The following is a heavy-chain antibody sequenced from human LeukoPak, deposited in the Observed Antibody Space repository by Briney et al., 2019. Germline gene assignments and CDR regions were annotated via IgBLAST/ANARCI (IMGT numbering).Heavy chain of an antibody. J-gene: IGHJ4*02. CDR3: ARLGAIWFGASPIDS. Sequence: SETLSLTCNVSGGSISSRGSYWGWIRRSPGKGLEWIGSIMQSGSAYSNPSLRSRVTISVAPSKNEFYLEVNSVTAADTAVYHWARLGAIWFGASPIDSWGQGILVTVSS. D-gene: IGHD3-10*01. CDR1: GGSISSRGSY. V-gene: IGHV4-39*01. CDR2: IMQSGSA.